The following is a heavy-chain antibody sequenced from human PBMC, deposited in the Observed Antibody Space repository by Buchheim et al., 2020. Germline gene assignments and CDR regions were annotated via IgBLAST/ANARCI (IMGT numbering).Heavy chain of an antibody. Sequence: QVQLQESGPGLVKPSQTLSLTCTVSGGSISSGGYYWSWIRQHPGKGLEWIGYTYYSGSTYYNPSLKSRVTISVDTSKNQFPLKLSSVTAADTAVYYCARAYYDFWSGYLPGDYGMDVWGQGTT. CDR3: ARAYYDFWSGYLPGDYGMDV. CDR1: GGSISSGGYY. D-gene: IGHD3-3*01. J-gene: IGHJ6*02. CDR2: TYYSGST. V-gene: IGHV4-31*03.